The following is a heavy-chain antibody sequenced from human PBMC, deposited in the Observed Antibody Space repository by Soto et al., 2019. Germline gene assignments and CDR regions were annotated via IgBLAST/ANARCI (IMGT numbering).Heavy chain of an antibody. J-gene: IGHJ6*02. D-gene: IGHD5-18*01. V-gene: IGHV1-69*01. Sequence: QMHLVQSGAEVKKPGSSVKVSCKASGGSFSYTLSWVRQAPGQGLEWMGGIIPIFGTTKYAQKFQDRVTMTADESTKTAYMELNTLRSEDTAVYYCARLHSHGTYGLDVWGQGTTVTVSS. CDR1: GGSFSYT. CDR3: ARLHSHGTYGLDV. CDR2: IIPIFGTT.